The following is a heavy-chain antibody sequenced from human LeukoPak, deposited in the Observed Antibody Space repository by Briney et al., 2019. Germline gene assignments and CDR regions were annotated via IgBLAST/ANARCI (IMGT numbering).Heavy chain of an antibody. Sequence: SETLSLTCTVSGGSISSGSYYWSWIRQPAGKGLEWIGRIYTSGSTNYNPSLKSRVTISVDTSKNQFSLKLSSVTAADTAVYYCARELDWFDAFDIWGQGTMVTVSS. CDR3: ARELDWFDAFDI. CDR1: GGSISSGSYY. CDR2: IYTSGST. D-gene: IGHD3-9*01. V-gene: IGHV4-61*02. J-gene: IGHJ3*02.